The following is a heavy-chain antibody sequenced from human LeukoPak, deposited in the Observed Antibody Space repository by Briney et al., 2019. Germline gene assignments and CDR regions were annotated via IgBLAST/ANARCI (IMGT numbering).Heavy chain of an antibody. D-gene: IGHD5-18*01. J-gene: IGHJ6*03. CDR2: VYHSGST. V-gene: IGHV4-39*07. Sequence: SETLSLTCTVSGGSISISTYYWGWIRQPPGKGLEWIGSVYHSGSTNYNPSLKSRVTISLDTSKNQFSLKLTSVTAADTAVYYCARTTEGGYTYGYFYYYYMDVWGKGTTVTISS. CDR1: GGSISISTYY. CDR3: ARTTEGGYTYGYFYYYYMDV.